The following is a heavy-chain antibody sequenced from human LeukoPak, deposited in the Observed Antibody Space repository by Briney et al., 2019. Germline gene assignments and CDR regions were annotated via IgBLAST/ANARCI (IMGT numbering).Heavy chain of an antibody. D-gene: IGHD3-22*01. CDR3: ARDSLITMIVVVPSPDYGMDV. J-gene: IGHJ6*02. V-gene: IGHV1-2*02. Sequence: GASVKVSCKASGYTFTGYYVHWVRQAPGQGLEWMGWINPNSGGTNYAQKFQGRVTMTRDTSISTAYMELSRLRSDDTAVYYCARDSLITMIVVVPSPDYGMDVWGQGTTVTVSS. CDR1: GYTFTGYY. CDR2: INPNSGGT.